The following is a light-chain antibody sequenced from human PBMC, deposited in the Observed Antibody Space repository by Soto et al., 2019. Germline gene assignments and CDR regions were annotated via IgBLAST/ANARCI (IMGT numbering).Light chain of an antibody. CDR1: HIVNSH. CDR3: QQYKNWPR. J-gene: IGKJ5*01. CDR2: GAS. V-gene: IGKV3-15*01. Sequence: MVMPHSPATLSVCSGERVSISYRTSHIVNSHVAWYHQTPGQAPRPLLYGASTRATGIPVRFSGSGFGTEFTLTISSLQSEDFAVYYCQQYKNWPRFGQGTRLE.